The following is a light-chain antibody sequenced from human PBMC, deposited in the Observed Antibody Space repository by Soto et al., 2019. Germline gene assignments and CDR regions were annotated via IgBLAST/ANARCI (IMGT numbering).Light chain of an antibody. Sequence: SALTQPASVSGSPGQSITIACTGTSTDVGGYNFVSWYQQHPMKAPRLIIYEVTKRPSGVSARFSGSKSANTASLTISGLQAEDEADYYCSSYTSTNTYVFGTGTKVTVL. V-gene: IGLV2-14*01. J-gene: IGLJ1*01. CDR2: EVT. CDR1: STDVGGYNF. CDR3: SSYTSTNTYV.